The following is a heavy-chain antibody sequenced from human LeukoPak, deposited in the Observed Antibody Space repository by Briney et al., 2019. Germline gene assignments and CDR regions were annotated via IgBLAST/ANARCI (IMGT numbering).Heavy chain of an antibody. CDR3: ATSMGGMLSTYYFDY. D-gene: IGHD2-8*01. J-gene: IGHJ4*02. CDR2: INHSGST. V-gene: IGHV4-34*01. Sequence: SETLSLTCAVYGGSFSGYYWSWIRQPPGKGLEWIGEINHSGSTNYNPSPKSRVTISVDTSKNQFSLKLSSVTAADTAVYYCATSMGGMLSTYYFDYWGQGTLVTVSS. CDR1: GGSFSGYY.